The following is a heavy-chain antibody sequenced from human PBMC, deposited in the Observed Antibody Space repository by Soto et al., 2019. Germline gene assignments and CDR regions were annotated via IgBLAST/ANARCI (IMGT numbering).Heavy chain of an antibody. Sequence: ASETLSLTCAVYGGSFSGYYWSWIRQPPGKGLEWIGEINHSGSTNYNPSLKSRVTISVDTSKNQFSLKLSSVTAADTAVYYCARGLGTGGSYYYYYMDVWGKGTTVTVSS. D-gene: IGHD5-18*01. V-gene: IGHV4-34*01. CDR2: INHSGST. CDR3: ARGLGTGGSYYYYYMDV. J-gene: IGHJ6*03. CDR1: GGSFSGYY.